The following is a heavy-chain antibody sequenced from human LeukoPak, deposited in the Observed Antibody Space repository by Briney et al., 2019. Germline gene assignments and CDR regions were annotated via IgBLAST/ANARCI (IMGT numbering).Heavy chain of an antibody. J-gene: IGHJ4*02. Sequence: GSLRLSCPASGFTFSSYAMSWVRQAPGKGLEWVSAISGSGGSTYYADSVKGRFTISRDNSKNTLYLQMNSLRAEDPAVYYCAKDDSYSGYVYWGQGTLVTVSS. V-gene: IGHV3-23*01. CDR3: AKDDSYSGYVY. D-gene: IGHD5-12*01. CDR1: GFTFSSYA. CDR2: ISGSGGST.